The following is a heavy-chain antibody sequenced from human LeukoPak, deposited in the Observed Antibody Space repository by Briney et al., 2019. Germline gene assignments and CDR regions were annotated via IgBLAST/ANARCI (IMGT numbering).Heavy chain of an antibody. V-gene: IGHV3-11*01. D-gene: IGHD3-9*01. CDR1: GFTFSDYY. CDR3: ARELTYYDILTGYPNGQNY. Sequence: GGSLRLSCAASGFTFSDYYMSWIRQAPGKGLEWVSFISSSGSTKYYADSVKGRFTISRDNAKNSLYLQMNSLRAEDTAVYYCARELTYYDILTGYPNGQNYWGQGTLVTVSS. CDR2: ISSSGSTK. J-gene: IGHJ4*02.